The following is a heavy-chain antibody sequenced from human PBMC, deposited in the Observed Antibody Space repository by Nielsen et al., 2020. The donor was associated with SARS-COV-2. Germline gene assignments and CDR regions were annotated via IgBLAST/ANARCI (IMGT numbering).Heavy chain of an antibody. CDR1: GFTFSSYS. CDR2: ISSNGGST. D-gene: IGHD2-2*01. CDR3: ARSSESDIVVVPAANNWFDP. J-gene: IGHJ5*02. V-gene: IGHV3-64*01. Sequence: GGSLRLSCAASGFTFSSYSMNWVRQAPGKGLEYVSAISSNGGSTYYANSVKGRFTISRDNSKNTLYLQMGSLRAEDMAVYYCARSSESDIVVVPAANNWFDPWGQGTLVTVSS.